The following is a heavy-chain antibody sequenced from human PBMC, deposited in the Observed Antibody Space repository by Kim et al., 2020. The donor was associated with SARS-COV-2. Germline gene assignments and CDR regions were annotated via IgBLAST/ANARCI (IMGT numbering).Heavy chain of an antibody. D-gene: IGHD2-21*01. V-gene: IGHV1-58*02. CDR2: IVVGSGNT. CDR3: AAGYISRGGAAFDI. Sequence: SVKVSCKASGFTFTSSAMQWVRQARGQRLEWIGWIVVGSGNTNYAQKFQERVTITRDMSTSTAYMELSSLGSEDTAVYYCAAGYISRGGAAFDIWGQGTMVTVSS. J-gene: IGHJ3*02. CDR1: GFTFTSSA.